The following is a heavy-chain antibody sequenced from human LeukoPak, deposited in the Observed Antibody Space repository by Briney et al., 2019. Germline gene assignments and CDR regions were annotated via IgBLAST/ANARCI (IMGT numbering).Heavy chain of an antibody. J-gene: IGHJ5*02. CDR3: AREAITIFGVVRTQTTTSPHRFDP. V-gene: IGHV1-18*01. Sequence: GASVKVSCKASGYSFTRYGISWVRQAPGQALEWMGWISPYNGNTKYAQKLQGRVTMTTDTSTSTANMELSSLRSDDTAVYYCAREAITIFGVVRTQTTTSPHRFDPWGQGTLVTVSS. D-gene: IGHD3-3*01. CDR1: GYSFTRYG. CDR2: ISPYNGNT.